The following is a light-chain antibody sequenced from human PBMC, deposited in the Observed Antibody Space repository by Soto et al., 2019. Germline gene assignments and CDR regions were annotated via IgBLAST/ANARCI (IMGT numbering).Light chain of an antibody. CDR1: QSVSSTF. V-gene: IGKV3-20*01. CDR2: GAS. CDR3: QQYGNSHPRVT. J-gene: IGKJ4*01. Sequence: EIVLTQSPGTLSLSPGDRATLSCRASQSVSSTFLAWYQQKPGQAPRLLIYGASSRATGMPHRFIGSGSGTDFTLTITRLEPEDFAVYYCQQYGNSHPRVTFGGGTKVDVK.